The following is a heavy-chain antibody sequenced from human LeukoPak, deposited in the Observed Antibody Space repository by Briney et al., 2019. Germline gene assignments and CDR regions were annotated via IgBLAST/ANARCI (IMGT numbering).Heavy chain of an antibody. CDR2: ISSSGSTI. CDR3: ARGAAAGYYYYYYMDV. V-gene: IGHV3-11*04. J-gene: IGHJ6*03. D-gene: IGHD6-13*01. CDR1: GFTFSDYY. Sequence: GGSLRLSCAASGFTFSDYYMSWIRQAPGKGLEWVSYISSSGSTIYYADSVKGRFTISRDNAKNSLYLQMNSLRAEDTAVYYCARGAAAGYYYYYYMDVWGKGTTVTVSS.